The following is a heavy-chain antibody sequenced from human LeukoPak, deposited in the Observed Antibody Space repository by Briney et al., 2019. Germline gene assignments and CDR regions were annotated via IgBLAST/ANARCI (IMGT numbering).Heavy chain of an antibody. CDR2: ISAYNGNT. CDR1: GYTFTSYG. V-gene: IGHV1-18*01. Sequence: ASVKVSCKASGYTFTSYGISWVRQAPGQGLEWMGWISAYNGNTNYAQKLQGRVTMTTDTSTSTAYMELRSLRSDDTAVYYCARVGLRFVVVTAKPGDYWGQGTLVTVSS. CDR3: ARVGLRFVVVTAKPGDY. D-gene: IGHD2-21*02. J-gene: IGHJ4*02.